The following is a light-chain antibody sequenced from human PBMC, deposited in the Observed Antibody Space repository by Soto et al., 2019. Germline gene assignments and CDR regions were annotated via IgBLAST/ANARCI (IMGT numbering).Light chain of an antibody. V-gene: IGKV3D-15*01. CDR2: SAS. Sequence: EIVMTQSPATLSVSPGERATLSCRASQSVSSNLAWHQQKPGQAPRLLIYSASTRATGIPARFIGSGSATEFTLTISSLQSEDFAVYYCQQYSNWLTWTFGQGTKVDI. CDR1: QSVSSN. CDR3: QQYSNWLTWT. J-gene: IGKJ1*01.